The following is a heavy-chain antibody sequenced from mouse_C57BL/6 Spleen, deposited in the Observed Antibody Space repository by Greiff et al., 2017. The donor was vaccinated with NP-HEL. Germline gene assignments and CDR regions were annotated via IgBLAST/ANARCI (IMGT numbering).Heavy chain of an antibody. D-gene: IGHD1-1*01. J-gene: IGHJ1*03. CDR3: ARGGVTTVVRYFDV. Sequence: QVQLKQPGAELVKPGASVKLSCKASGYTFTSYWMHWVKQRPGQGLEWIGMIHPNSGSTNYNEKFKSKATLTVDKSSSTAYMQLSSLTSEDSAVYYCARGGVTTVVRYFDVWGTGTTVTVSS. CDR1: GYTFTSYW. CDR2: IHPNSGST. V-gene: IGHV1-64*01.